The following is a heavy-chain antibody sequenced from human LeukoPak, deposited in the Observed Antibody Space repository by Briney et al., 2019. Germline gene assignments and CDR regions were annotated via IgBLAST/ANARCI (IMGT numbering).Heavy chain of an antibody. CDR3: ARGAVRGVMSFYYMDV. J-gene: IGHJ6*03. CDR1: GGSISSYY. Sequence: SETLSLTCTVSGGSISSYYWSWIRQPPGKGLEWIGYIYYSGSTNYNPSLKSRVTISVDTSKNQFSLQLNSVTPEDTAVYYCARGAVRGVMSFYYMDVWGRGTTVTVSS. CDR2: IYYSGST. V-gene: IGHV4-59*12. D-gene: IGHD3-10*01.